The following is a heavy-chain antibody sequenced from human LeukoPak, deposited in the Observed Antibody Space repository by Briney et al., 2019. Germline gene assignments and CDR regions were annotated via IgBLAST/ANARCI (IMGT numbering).Heavy chain of an antibody. CDR1: GFTFSSYG. J-gene: IGHJ6*03. Sequence: PGGSLRLSCAASGFTFSSYGMHWVRQAPGKGLEWVAFIRYDGSNKYYADSVKGRFAISRDNSKNTLYLQMNSLRAEDTAVYYCAKDGHDTKRWSAYYYYYYMDVWGKGTTVTVSS. D-gene: IGHD3-9*01. V-gene: IGHV3-30*02. CDR3: AKDGHDTKRWSAYYYYYYMDV. CDR2: IRYDGSNK.